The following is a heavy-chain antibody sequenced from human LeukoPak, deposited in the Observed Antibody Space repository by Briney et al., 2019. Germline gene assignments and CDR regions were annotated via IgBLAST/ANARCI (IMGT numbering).Heavy chain of an antibody. D-gene: IGHD3-22*01. CDR3: AKDSGDSSGYYYDYYYYYMDV. Sequence: GGSLRLSCAASGFTFSSYAMSWVRQAPGKGLEWVAFTRYDGSNKYYADSVKGRFTISRDNSKNTLYLQMNSLRAEDTAVYYCAKDSGDSSGYYYDYYYYYMDVWGKGTTVTIFS. J-gene: IGHJ6*03. V-gene: IGHV3-30*02. CDR1: GFTFSSYA. CDR2: TRYDGSNK.